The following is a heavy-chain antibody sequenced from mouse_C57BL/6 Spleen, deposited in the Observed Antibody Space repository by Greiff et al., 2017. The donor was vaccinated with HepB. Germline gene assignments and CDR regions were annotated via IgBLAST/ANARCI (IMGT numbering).Heavy chain of an antibody. CDR3: ARHEDWGLYYFDY. CDR1: GYTFTEYT. J-gene: IGHJ2*01. V-gene: IGHV1-62-2*01. CDR2: FYPGSGSI. Sequence: VQVVESGAELVKPGASVKLSCKASGYTFTEYTIHWVKQRSGQGLEWIGWFYPGSGSIKYNEKFKDKATLTADKSSSTVYMEISSLTSEDSAVYFCARHEDWGLYYFDYWGQGTTLTVSS. D-gene: IGHD2-4*01.